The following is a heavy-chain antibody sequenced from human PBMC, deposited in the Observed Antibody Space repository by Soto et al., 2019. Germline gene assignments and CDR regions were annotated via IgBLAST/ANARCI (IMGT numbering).Heavy chain of an antibody. CDR3: ARVTYYDFWSGYYADPSYYYYGMDV. J-gene: IGHJ6*02. CDR2: ISYDGSNK. CDR1: GFTFSSYA. V-gene: IGHV3-30-3*01. D-gene: IGHD3-3*01. Sequence: GGSLRLSCAASGFTFSSYAMHWVRQAPGKGLEWVAVISYDGSNKYYADSVKGRFTISRDNSKNTLYLQMNSLRAEDTAVYYCARVTYYDFWSGYYADPSYYYYGMDVWGQGTTVTVSS.